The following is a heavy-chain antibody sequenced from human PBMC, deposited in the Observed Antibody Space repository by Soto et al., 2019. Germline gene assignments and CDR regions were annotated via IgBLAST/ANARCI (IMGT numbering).Heavy chain of an antibody. CDR3: AMPYSSGWYGGHNWFDP. CDR1: GFTFSSYS. D-gene: IGHD6-19*01. J-gene: IGHJ5*02. Sequence: PGGSLRLSCAASGFTFSSYSMNWVRQAPGKGLEWVSYISSSSSTIYYADSVKGRSTISRDNAKNSLYLQMNSLRAEDTAVYYCAMPYSSGWYGGHNWFDPWGQGTLVTVSS. CDR2: ISSSSSTI. V-gene: IGHV3-48*01.